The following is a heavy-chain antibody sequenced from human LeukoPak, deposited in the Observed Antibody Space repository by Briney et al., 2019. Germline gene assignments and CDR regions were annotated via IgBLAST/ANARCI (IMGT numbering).Heavy chain of an antibody. CDR3: AKDTPYGDYAIDY. J-gene: IGHJ4*02. D-gene: IGHD4-17*01. CDR2: ISTDGYTT. V-gene: IGHV3-74*01. CDR1: GLAFSAYK. Sequence: GGSLRLSCAASGLAFSAYKMHWVRQAPRKGLVWVSRISTDGYTTDYADFVQGRFTISRDNSKNSLFLQMNSLRSEDTALYYCAKDTPYGDYAIDYWGQGTLVTVSS.